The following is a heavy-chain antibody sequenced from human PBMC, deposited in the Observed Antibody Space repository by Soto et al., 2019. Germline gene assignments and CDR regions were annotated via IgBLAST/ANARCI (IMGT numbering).Heavy chain of an antibody. CDR2: IYPGDSDT. D-gene: IGHD1-26*01. CDR3: ARRGLLGATNYYYYGMDV. Sequence: GESLKISCKGSGYSFTSYWIGWVRQMPGKGLEWMGIIYPGDSDTRYSPSFQGQVTISADKSISTAYLQWSSLKASDTAMYYCARRGLLGATNYYYYGMDVWGQGTTVTVSS. CDR1: GYSFTSYW. V-gene: IGHV5-51*01. J-gene: IGHJ6*02.